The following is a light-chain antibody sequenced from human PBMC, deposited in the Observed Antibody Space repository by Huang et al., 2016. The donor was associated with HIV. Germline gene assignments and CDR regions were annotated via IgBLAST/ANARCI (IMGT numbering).Light chain of an antibody. Sequence: IVMTQSPLSLPVTPGEPASISCRSSQSLLHSNGYNYLDWYLQKPGQSPQLVIYLSSNRAAGVPDRFTGSGSVTYFTLKISRVEAEDVGVYYCMQTLQTPRTFGQGTRLEIK. CDR2: LSS. CDR1: QSLLHSNGYNY. CDR3: MQTLQTPRT. V-gene: IGKV2-28*01. J-gene: IGKJ5*01.